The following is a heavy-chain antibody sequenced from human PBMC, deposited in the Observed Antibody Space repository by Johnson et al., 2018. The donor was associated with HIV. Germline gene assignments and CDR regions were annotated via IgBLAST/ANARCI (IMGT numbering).Heavy chain of an antibody. J-gene: IGHJ3*02. CDR3: AGGPRGPSSGSRIPDAFDI. CDR2: ISYDGSNQ. CDR1: RFTFSRSA. Sequence: QVPLVESGGGVVQPGRSLRLSYSASRFTFSRSAMHWVRQAPGKGLEWVAVISYDGSNQYYADSVTGRFTISRDNSKNTLYLQMNSRRAEDTAMYYCAGGPRGPSSGSRIPDAFDIWGQGTMGTVSS. D-gene: IGHD3-10*01. V-gene: IGHV3-30-3*01.